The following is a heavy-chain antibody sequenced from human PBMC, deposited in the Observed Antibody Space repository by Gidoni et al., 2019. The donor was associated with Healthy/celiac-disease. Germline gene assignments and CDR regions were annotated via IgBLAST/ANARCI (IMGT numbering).Heavy chain of an antibody. CDR3: AKGPAAPLLFPPDY. J-gene: IGHJ4*02. CDR1: GFTFSSYA. Sequence: EVQLLESGGGLVQPGGSLRLSCAASGFTFSSYAMSWVRQAPGKGLEWVSAISVSGGSTYYADSVKGRFTISRDNSKNTLYLQMNSLRAEDTAIYYCAKGPAAPLLFPPDYWGQGTLVTVSS. V-gene: IGHV3-23*01. D-gene: IGHD3-10*01. CDR2: ISVSGGST.